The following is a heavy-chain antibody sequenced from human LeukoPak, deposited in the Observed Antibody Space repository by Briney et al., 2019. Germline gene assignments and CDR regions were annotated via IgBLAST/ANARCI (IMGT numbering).Heavy chain of an antibody. J-gene: IGHJ5*02. CDR3: ARAVKVSNWFDP. D-gene: IGHD1-14*01. V-gene: IGHV1-2*02. Sequence: ASVKVSCKASGYTFTGYYMHWVRQAPGQGLEWMGWINPNSGGTNYAQKFQGRVTMTRDTSISTAYMELSRLRSDDTAVYYCARAVKVSNWFDPWGQGTLVTVSS. CDR1: GYTFTGYY. CDR2: INPNSGGT.